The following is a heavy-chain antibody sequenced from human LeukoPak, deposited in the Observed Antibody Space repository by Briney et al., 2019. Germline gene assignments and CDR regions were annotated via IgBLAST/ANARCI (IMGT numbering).Heavy chain of an antibody. CDR1: GYTFTGYY. CDR3: ARDRYYYGSGSLSY. V-gene: IGHV1-2*02. Sequence: ASVKVSCKASGYTFTGYYMHWVRQAPGQGLEWMGWINPNSGGTNCAQKFQGRVTMTRDTSISTAYMELSRLRSDDTAVYYCARDRYYYGSGSLSYWGQGTLVTVSS. CDR2: INPNSGGT. D-gene: IGHD3-10*01. J-gene: IGHJ4*02.